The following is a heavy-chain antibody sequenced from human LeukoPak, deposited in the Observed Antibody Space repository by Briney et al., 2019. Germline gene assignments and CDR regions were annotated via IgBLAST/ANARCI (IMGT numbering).Heavy chain of an antibody. V-gene: IGHV4-30-4*08. J-gene: IGHJ4*02. Sequence: SETLSLTCTVSGGSISSGDDYWSWIRQPPGKGLEWIGYIYQSGSTYYNPSLKSRVTISVDTSKNQFSLKLSSVTAADTAVYYCARVFRWDIVVVPAASIDYWGQGTLVTVSS. CDR3: ARVFRWDIVVVPAASIDY. CDR2: IYQSGST. CDR1: GGSISSGDDY. D-gene: IGHD2-2*01.